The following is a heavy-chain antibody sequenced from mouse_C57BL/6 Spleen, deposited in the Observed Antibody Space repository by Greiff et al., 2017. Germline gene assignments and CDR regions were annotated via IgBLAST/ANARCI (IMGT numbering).Heavy chain of an antibody. D-gene: IGHD2-1*01. Sequence: QVQLQQPGAELVRPGTSVKLSCKASGYTFTSYWMHWVKLRPGQGLEWIGVIDPSDSYTNYNQKFKGKATLTVDTSSSTAYMQLSSLTSEDSAVYYCARSHYGNYVWFAYWGQGTLVTVSA. J-gene: IGHJ3*01. V-gene: IGHV1-59*01. CDR2: IDPSDSYT. CDR3: ARSHYGNYVWFAY. CDR1: GYTFTSYW.